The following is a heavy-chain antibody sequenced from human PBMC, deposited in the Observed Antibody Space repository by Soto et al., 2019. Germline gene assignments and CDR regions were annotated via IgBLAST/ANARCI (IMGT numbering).Heavy chain of an antibody. CDR3: ARGVENIVVVLDVFGYYGMDV. J-gene: IGHJ6*02. CDR2: INAGNGNT. CDR1: GYSFTSYA. V-gene: IGHV1-3*01. Sequence: GASVKVSCKASGYSFTSYAIYWVRQAPGQRLEWMGWINAGNGNTKYSQKFQGRVPITSDTSASTAYMGLSSLRSEDTAVYFCARGVENIVVVLDVFGYYGMDVWGQGTTVTVSS. D-gene: IGHD2-2*01.